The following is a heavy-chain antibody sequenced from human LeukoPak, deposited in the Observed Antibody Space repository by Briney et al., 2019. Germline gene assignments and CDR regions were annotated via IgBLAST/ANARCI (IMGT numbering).Heavy chain of an antibody. CDR1: GGSISSYY. CDR3: ARLAGAVVY. Sequence: SETLSLTCTVSGGSISSYYWSWIRQPPGKGLEWIGEINHSGSTNYNPSLKSRVTISVDTSKNQFSLKLSSVTAADTAVYYCARLAGAVVYWGQGTLVTVSS. CDR2: INHSGST. V-gene: IGHV4-34*01. J-gene: IGHJ4*02.